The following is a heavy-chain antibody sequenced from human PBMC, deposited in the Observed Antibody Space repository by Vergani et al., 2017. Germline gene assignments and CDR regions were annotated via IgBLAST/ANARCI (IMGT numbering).Heavy chain of an antibody. Sequence: QVLLVQSGAEVKKPGASVRVSCKTSGYTFTNYYIHWVRQAPGQGLEWMGIINPSGGSTTYAQQFQGRLTMTRDTSTSTVYMDLSNLRSEDTAVYYCATLYSGSDLYYYYYMDVWGKGTTVTVSS. CDR2: INPSGGST. CDR3: ATLYSGSDLYYYYYMDV. CDR1: GYTFTNYY. D-gene: IGHD1-26*01. V-gene: IGHV1-46*01. J-gene: IGHJ6*03.